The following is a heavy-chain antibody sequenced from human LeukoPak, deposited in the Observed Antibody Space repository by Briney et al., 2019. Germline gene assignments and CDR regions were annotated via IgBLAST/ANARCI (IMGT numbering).Heavy chain of an antibody. Sequence: GGSLRLSCAASGFTFSDYWMSWMRQAPGKGLVWVANIKYDGTEEYYVESVKGRFTISRDNAKNSLYLQLNSLRVDDTAVYYCRSGGAAPGSFDNWGQGTLVTVSS. D-gene: IGHD4-23*01. CDR1: GFTFSDYW. J-gene: IGHJ4*02. V-gene: IGHV3-7*01. CDR3: RSGGAAPGSFDN. CDR2: IKYDGTEE.